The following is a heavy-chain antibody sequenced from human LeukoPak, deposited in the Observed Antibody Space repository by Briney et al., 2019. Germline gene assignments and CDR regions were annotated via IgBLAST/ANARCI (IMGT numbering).Heavy chain of an antibody. V-gene: IGHV5-51*01. J-gene: IGHJ4*02. CDR2: IYPGDSNI. CDR1: GYSFTSYW. Sequence: GESLKISCKGSGYSFTSYWIGWVRQMPGKGLEWMGIIYPGDSNIKYSPSFQGQVTISADKSISTAYLQWSSPKASDIAMYYCARHSRYTSSWYDLWGSPFDYWGQGTLVSVSS. D-gene: IGHD6-13*01. CDR3: ARHSRYTSSWYDLWGSPFDY.